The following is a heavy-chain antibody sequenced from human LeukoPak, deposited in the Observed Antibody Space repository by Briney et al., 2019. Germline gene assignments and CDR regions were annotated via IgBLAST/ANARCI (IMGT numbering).Heavy chain of an antibody. CDR3: ARDSGERGSGSYLIAY. CDR2: VNPNSGNT. V-gene: IGHV1-8*01. D-gene: IGHD3-10*01. Sequence: GASVKVSCKASGYTFSSYDINWVRQATGQGLEWMGWVNPNSGNTGYAQKFQGRITMTRNTATNTAYMELSSLRSDDTAVYYCARDSGERGSGSYLIAYWGQGTLVTVSS. CDR1: GYTFSSYD. J-gene: IGHJ4*02.